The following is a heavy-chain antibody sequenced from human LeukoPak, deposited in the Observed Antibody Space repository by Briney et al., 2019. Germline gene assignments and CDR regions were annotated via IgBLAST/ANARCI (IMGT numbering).Heavy chain of an antibody. V-gene: IGHV3-23*01. CDR3: AKVYYILTGNSDFDY. D-gene: IGHD3-9*01. CDR2: ISGSGGDT. CDR1: GFTFSSYS. Sequence: GGYLRLYCAASGFTFSSYSMSWVREAPGKGLDWVSVISGSGGDTYYADSVKGRFTISRDNSNNTLYLQMNSLRAEDTAVYYCAKVYYILTGNSDFDYWGQGTRVTVSS. J-gene: IGHJ4*02.